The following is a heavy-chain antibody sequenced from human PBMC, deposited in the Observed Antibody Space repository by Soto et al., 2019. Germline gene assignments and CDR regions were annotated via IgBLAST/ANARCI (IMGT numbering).Heavy chain of an antibody. J-gene: IGHJ3*02. CDR1: GYIFTGYY. CDR3: ATDKVAFDM. Sequence: GASVKVSCKASGYIFTGYYIQWVRQAPGQGLEWMGWINTKTGGTKYAQKFQGRVTMTRDTPINTAYMEVSRLRSDDTAVYYCATDKVAFDMWGQGTMVTVSS. CDR2: INTKTGGT. D-gene: IGHD3-9*01. V-gene: IGHV1-2*02.